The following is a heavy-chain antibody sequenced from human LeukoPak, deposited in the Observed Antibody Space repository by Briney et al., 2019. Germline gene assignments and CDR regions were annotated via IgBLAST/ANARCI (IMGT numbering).Heavy chain of an antibody. Sequence: ASVKVSCKASGGTFSSYAISWVRQATGQGLEWMGWMNPNSGNTGYAQKFQGRVTITRNTSISTAYMELSSLRSEDTAVYYCARGLVGYCTNGVCYNPYNWFDPWGQGTLVTVSS. D-gene: IGHD2-8*01. CDR2: MNPNSGNT. J-gene: IGHJ5*02. CDR1: GGTFSSYA. CDR3: ARGLVGYCTNGVCYNPYNWFDP. V-gene: IGHV1-8*03.